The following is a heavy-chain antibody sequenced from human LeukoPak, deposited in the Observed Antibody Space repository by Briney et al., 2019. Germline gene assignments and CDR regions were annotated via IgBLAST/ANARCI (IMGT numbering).Heavy chain of an antibody. V-gene: IGHV3-23*01. CDR2: ISGSGGST. CDR1: GFTFSSDA. D-gene: IGHD1-26*01. J-gene: IGHJ6*03. Sequence: GGSLRLSCAASGFTFSSDAMSWVRQAPGKGLEWVSAISGSGGSTYYADSVKGRFTISRDNSKNTLYLQMNSLRAEDTAVYYCAKSGSYYYYYMDVWGKGTTVTVSS. CDR3: AKSGSYYYYYMDV.